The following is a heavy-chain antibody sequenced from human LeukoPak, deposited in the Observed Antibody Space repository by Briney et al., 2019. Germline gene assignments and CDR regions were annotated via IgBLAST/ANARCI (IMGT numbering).Heavy chain of an antibody. J-gene: IGHJ4*02. CDR1: GFTFSNYW. Sequence: GGSLRLSCAASGFTFSNYWMSWVREAPGKGLEWVANIKEDGSEKYYVDSVKGRFTISRDNARNSLYLQMNSLRAEDTAVYYCASGRQLGYWGQGTLVTVSS. CDR3: ASGRQLGY. V-gene: IGHV3-7*01. CDR2: IKEDGSEK. D-gene: IGHD6-13*01.